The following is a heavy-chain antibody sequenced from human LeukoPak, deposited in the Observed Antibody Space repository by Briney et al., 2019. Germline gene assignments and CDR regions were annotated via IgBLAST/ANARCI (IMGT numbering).Heavy chain of an antibody. V-gene: IGHV3-48*02. J-gene: IGHJ6*02. D-gene: IGHD1-26*01. CDR2: ISSSSSTI. CDR1: GFTFSSYS. CDR3: ARVSRIVGATPRDYYYGIDV. Sequence: GGSLRLSCAASGFTFSSYSMNWVRQAPGKGLEWVSYISSSSSTIYYADSVKGRFTISRDNAKNSLYLQMNSLRDEDTAVYYCARVSRIVGATPRDYYYGIDVWGQGTTVTVSS.